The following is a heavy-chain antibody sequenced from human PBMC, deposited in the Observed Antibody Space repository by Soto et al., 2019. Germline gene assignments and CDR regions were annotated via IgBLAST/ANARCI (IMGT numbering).Heavy chain of an antibody. CDR2: ISYDGSNK. V-gene: IGHV3-30-3*01. Sequence: QVQLVESGGGVVQPGRSLRLSCAASGFTFSSYAMHWVRQAPGKGLEWVAVISYDGSNKYYADSVKGRFTISRDNSKNTLYLQMNSPRTEDTAVYYCARDPFIPVSGTGRGYYYGMGVWGQGTTVTVAS. J-gene: IGHJ6*02. CDR1: GFTFSSYA. CDR3: ARDPFIPVSGTGRGYYYGMGV. D-gene: IGHD3-16*01.